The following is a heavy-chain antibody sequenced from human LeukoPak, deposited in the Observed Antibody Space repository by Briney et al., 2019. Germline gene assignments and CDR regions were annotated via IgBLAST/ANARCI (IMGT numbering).Heavy chain of an antibody. J-gene: IGHJ4*02. Sequence: ASVKVSCKVSGYTLTELSMHWVRQAPGKGLEWMGGFDPEDGETIYAQKFQGRVTMTEDTSTDTAYMELSSLRSEDTAVYYCATRRTYSSSWFYWGQGTLVTVSS. CDR1: GYTLTELS. CDR3: ATRRTYSSSWFY. D-gene: IGHD6-13*01. CDR2: FDPEDGET. V-gene: IGHV1-24*01.